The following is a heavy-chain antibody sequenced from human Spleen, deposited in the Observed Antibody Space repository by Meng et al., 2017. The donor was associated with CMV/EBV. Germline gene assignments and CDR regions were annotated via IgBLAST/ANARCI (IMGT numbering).Heavy chain of an antibody. D-gene: IGHD3-16*01. V-gene: IGHV3-7*01. CDR3: VRDEWGDS. CDR2: IKEDGSQT. J-gene: IGHJ5*01. CDR1: GFTFRHYW. Sequence: GESLKISCAASGFTFRHYWMTWVRQVPGKGLEWMANIKEDGSQTVYVDSVKGRSTISRDNAKTSLYLPMDSLRAEDTAVYYFVRDEWGDSWGQGTLVTVSS.